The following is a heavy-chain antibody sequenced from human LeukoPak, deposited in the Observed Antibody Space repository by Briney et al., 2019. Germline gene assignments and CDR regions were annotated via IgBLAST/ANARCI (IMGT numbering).Heavy chain of an antibody. CDR2: INPNTGDT. CDR1: GYSFTGYY. V-gene: IGHV1-2*02. D-gene: IGHD3-22*01. J-gene: IGHJ2*01. CDR3: ARKGPYDSSGYYSEYWYFDL. Sequence: ASVKVSCKASGYSFTGYYMHWVRQAPGQGLEWTGWINPNTGDTNYAQKFQGRITVTRDTSISTAYMELSRLRFDDTAVYYCARKGPYDSSGYYSEYWYFDLWGRGTLVTVPS.